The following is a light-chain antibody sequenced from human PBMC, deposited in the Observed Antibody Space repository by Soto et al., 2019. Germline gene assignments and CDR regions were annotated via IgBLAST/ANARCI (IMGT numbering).Light chain of an antibody. CDR1: RSNIGAGYD. J-gene: IGLJ2*01. CDR3: QSYDSSLSGVV. CDR2: VNT. V-gene: IGLV1-40*01. Sequence: QPVLTQPPSVSGAPGQRVTISCTGSRSNIGAGYDVHWYQHLPGTAPKLLIYVNTKRPSGVPERFSGSKSGTSASLAITGLQAEDEADYYCQSYDSSLSGVVFGGGTKLTVL.